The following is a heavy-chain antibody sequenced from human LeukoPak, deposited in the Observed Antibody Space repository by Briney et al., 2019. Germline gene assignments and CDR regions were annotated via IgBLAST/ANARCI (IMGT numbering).Heavy chain of an antibody. CDR3: ARGVTAAASS. CDR2: INCMGST. Sequence: SETLSLTCTVSGDSITTYYWSWIRQPPGKGLEWIGYINCMGSTNYNPSLKNRVSISADISKTQFTLRLRSVTAADTAVYFCARGVTAAASSWGQGTLVTVSS. V-gene: IGHV4-59*01. D-gene: IGHD6-13*01. CDR1: GDSITTYY. J-gene: IGHJ5*02.